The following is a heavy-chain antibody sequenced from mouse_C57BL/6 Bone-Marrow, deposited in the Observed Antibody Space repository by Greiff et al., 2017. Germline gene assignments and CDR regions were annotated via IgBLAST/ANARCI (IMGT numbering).Heavy chain of an antibody. J-gene: IGHJ3*01. Sequence: EVMLVESGGGLVQPGGSMKLSCAASGFTFSDAWMDWVRQSPEKGLEWVAEIRNKANNHATYYAESVKGRFTISRDDSKSSVYLQMNSLRDEDTGIYYCTGYYGSSYDWCAYWGQGTLVTVSA. CDR3: TGYYGSSYDWCAY. CDR2: IRNKANNHAT. CDR1: GFTFSDAW. D-gene: IGHD1-1*01. V-gene: IGHV6-6*01.